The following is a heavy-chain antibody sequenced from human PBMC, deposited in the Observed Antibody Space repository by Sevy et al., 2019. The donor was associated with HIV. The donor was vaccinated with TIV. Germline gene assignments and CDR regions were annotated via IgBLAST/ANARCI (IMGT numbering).Heavy chain of an antibody. D-gene: IGHD6-19*01. V-gene: IGHV6-1*01. Sequence: KQSQTLSLTCAISGDSVSSNSAAWNWIRQSPSRGLEWLGRTYYRSKWYNDYAVSVKSRITINPDKSKNQFSLQLNSVTPEDTAVYYCAREYSSGWYRDDAFDIWGQGTMVTVSS. CDR2: TYYRSKWYN. J-gene: IGHJ3*02. CDR3: AREYSSGWYRDDAFDI. CDR1: GDSVSSNSAA.